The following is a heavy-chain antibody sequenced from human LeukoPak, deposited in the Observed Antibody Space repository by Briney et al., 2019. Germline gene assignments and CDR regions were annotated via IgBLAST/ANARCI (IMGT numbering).Heavy chain of an antibody. CDR1: GFTFSSYS. V-gene: IGHV3-48*01. CDR3: ARDLRSNVVVPAAIRPYFDY. CDR2: ISSSSSTI. J-gene: IGHJ4*02. D-gene: IGHD2-2*02. Sequence: GGSLRLPCAACGFTFSSYSMNWVRQAPGKGLEWVSYISSSSSTIYYADSVKGRFTIPRDNAKNSLYLQMNSLRAEDTAVYYCARDLRSNVVVPAAIRPYFDYWGQGTLVTVSS.